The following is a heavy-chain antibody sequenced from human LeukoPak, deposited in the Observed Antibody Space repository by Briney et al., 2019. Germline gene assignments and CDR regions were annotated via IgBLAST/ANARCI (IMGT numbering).Heavy chain of an antibody. J-gene: IGHJ5*02. CDR2: IYHSGST. D-gene: IGHD1-1*01. CDR1: GYSISSGYY. V-gene: IGHV4-38-2*02. Sequence: SETLSLTCTVSGYSISSGYYWGWIRQPPGKGLEWIGSIYHSGSTYYNPSLKSRVTISVDTSKNQFSLKLSSVTAADTAVYYCAKLTNLFHPRGQGTLVTVSS. CDR3: AKLTNLFHP.